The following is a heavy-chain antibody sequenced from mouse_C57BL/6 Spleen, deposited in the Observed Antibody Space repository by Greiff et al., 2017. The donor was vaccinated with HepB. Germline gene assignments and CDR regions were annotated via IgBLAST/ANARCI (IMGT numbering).Heavy chain of an antibody. CDR1: GYTFTSYD. D-gene: IGHD1-1*01. CDR2: IYPRDGST. Sequence: VQLQESGPELVKPGASVKLSCKASGYTFTSYDINWVKQRPGQGLEWIGWIYPRDGSTKYNEKFKGKATLIVDTSSSTAYMELHSLTSEDSAVYFCARVVITTVVEGAMDYWGQGTSVTVSS. CDR3: ARVVITTVVEGAMDY. V-gene: IGHV1-85*01. J-gene: IGHJ4*01.